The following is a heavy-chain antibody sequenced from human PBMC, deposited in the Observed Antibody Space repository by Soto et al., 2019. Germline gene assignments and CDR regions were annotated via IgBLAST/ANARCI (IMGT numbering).Heavy chain of an antibody. CDR3: ARDLTGTTDDGLDV. Sequence: PGGSLRLSCEASGFSFSSYWMHWVRQPPGKGLVWVSRISTTGRSTSYADSVKGRITISRDNAKNTLYLQMNSLRAEDTAVYYCARDLTGTTDDGLDVWGLGTTVTVSS. CDR1: GFSFSSYW. D-gene: IGHD3-9*01. V-gene: IGHV3-74*01. CDR2: ISTTGRST. J-gene: IGHJ6*02.